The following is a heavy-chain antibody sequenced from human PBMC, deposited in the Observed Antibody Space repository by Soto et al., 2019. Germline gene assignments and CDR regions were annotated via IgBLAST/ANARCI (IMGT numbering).Heavy chain of an antibody. Sequence: SGPTLVNPTQTLTLTCTFSGFSLSTSGMCVSWIRQPPGKALEWLARIDWDDDKYYSTSLKTRLTISKDTSKNQVVLTMTNMDPVDTATYYCARYLRDLAYYYYMDVWGKGTTVTVSS. V-gene: IGHV2-70*11. CDR3: ARYLRDLAYYYYMDV. CDR1: GFSLSTSGMC. CDR2: IDWDDDK. D-gene: IGHD2-21*02. J-gene: IGHJ6*03.